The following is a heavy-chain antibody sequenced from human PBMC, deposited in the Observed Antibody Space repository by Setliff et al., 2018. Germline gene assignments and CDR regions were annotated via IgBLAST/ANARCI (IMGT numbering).Heavy chain of an antibody. CDR2: IRSKSDSYAT. CDR1: GFTFSAHY. V-gene: IGHV3-73*01. J-gene: IGHJ3*02. Sequence: GGSLRLSCAASGFTFSAHYMDWLRQAPGKGLEWVGRIRSKSDSYATICAASVRGRFTISRDDSKNTAYLQMNSLKTEDTAVYYCAAAPAGSDVFDMWGQGTMVTVSS. CDR3: AAAPAGSDVFDM. D-gene: IGHD6-13*01.